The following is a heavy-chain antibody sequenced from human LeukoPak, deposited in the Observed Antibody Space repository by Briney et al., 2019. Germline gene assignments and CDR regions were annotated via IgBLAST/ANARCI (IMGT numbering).Heavy chain of an antibody. D-gene: IGHD3-22*01. CDR3: ARGATFYYYDSSGGPFDY. CDR1: GGTFSSYA. CDR2: IIPIFGTA. J-gene: IGHJ4*02. V-gene: IGHV1-69*01. Sequence: GASVKVSCKASGGTFSSYAISWVRQAPEQGLEWMGGIIPIFGTASYAQKFQGRVTITADESTSTAYMELSSLRSEDTAVYYCARGATFYYYDSSGGPFDYWGQGTLVTVSS.